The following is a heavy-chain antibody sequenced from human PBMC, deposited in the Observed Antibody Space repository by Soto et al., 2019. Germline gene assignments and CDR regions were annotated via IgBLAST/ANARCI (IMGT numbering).Heavy chain of an antibody. Sequence: SETLSLTCTVSGGSISNYFWSWFRQPPGKGLEWIGYMHSSGSTEYNPSLESRVIFSVDTSKNQAHLNLSSVTAADTAVYYCTRDAYGSRGYSLDYWGQGNMVKVSS. D-gene: IGHD3-22*01. V-gene: IGHV4-59*12. CDR3: TRDAYGSRGYSLDY. CDR1: GGSISNYF. J-gene: IGHJ4*02. CDR2: MHSSGST.